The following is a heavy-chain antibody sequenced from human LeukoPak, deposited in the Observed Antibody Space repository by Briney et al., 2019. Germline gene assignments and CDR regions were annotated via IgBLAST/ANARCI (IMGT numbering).Heavy chain of an antibody. D-gene: IGHD5-18*01. Sequence: SQTLSLTCTVSGGSISSGDYYWSWIRQPPGKGLEWIGYIYYSGSTYYNPSPKSRVTISVDTSKNQFSLKLSSVTAADTAVYYCASYTAMVTNYFDYWGQGTLVTVSS. CDR3: ASYTAMVTNYFDY. CDR2: IYYSGST. J-gene: IGHJ4*02. CDR1: GGSISSGDYY. V-gene: IGHV4-30-4*01.